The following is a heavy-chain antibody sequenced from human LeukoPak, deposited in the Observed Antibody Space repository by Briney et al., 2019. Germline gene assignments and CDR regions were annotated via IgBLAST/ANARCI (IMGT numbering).Heavy chain of an antibody. CDR3: AKRGGYETMAAFDY. D-gene: IGHD3-10*01. V-gene: IGHV3-23*01. CDR2: ISPGGTDT. Sequence: PGGSLRLSCAATGSTFSTYAMSWVRQAPGKGLEWVSAISPGGTDTYYADSVKGRFTISRDNPKNTLFLQMNSLRVEDTAVYYCAKRGGYETMAAFDYWGQGTLVTVSS. J-gene: IGHJ4*02. CDR1: GSTFSTYA.